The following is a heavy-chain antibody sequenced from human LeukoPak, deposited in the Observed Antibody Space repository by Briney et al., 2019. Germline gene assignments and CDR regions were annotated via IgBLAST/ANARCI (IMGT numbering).Heavy chain of an antibody. D-gene: IGHD6-19*01. Sequence: PSETLSLTCAAYGVSLSGFYWSSIPQPPRKGLEWIGEINHSGITNYNPSLKSRITISVDSTKNQFSLKLSSVTAADTAVYYCARGSGIAVAGTFDYWGQGTLVTVSS. CDR3: ARGSGIAVAGTFDY. V-gene: IGHV4-34*01. CDR1: GVSLSGFY. CDR2: INHSGIT. J-gene: IGHJ4*02.